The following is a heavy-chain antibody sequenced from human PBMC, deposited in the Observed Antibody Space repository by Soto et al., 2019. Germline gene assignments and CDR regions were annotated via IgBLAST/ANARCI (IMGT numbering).Heavy chain of an antibody. CDR2: IYYSGST. Sequence: SETLSLTCTVSGGSISSYYCSWIRQPPGKGLEWIGYIYYSGSTNYNPSLKSQATISVDTSKNQFSLKLSSVTAADTAVYYCASTYYYGSGSPYYYYYGMDVWGQGTTVTVSS. J-gene: IGHJ6*02. CDR3: ASTYYYGSGSPYYYYYGMDV. CDR1: GGSISSYY. V-gene: IGHV4-59*01. D-gene: IGHD3-10*01.